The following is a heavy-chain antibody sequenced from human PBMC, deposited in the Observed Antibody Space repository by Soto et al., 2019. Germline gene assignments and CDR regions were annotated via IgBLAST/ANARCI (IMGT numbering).Heavy chain of an antibody. Sequence: GGSLRLSCAASGFTFSSYSMNWVRQAPGKGLEWVSYISSSSSTIYYADSVKGRFTISRDNAKNSLYLQMNSLRDEDTAVYYCARRRNDDIVVVVAAISYGMDVWGQGTTVTVSS. V-gene: IGHV3-48*02. D-gene: IGHD2-15*01. CDR1: GFTFSSYS. J-gene: IGHJ6*02. CDR3: ARRRNDDIVVVVAAISYGMDV. CDR2: ISSSSSTI.